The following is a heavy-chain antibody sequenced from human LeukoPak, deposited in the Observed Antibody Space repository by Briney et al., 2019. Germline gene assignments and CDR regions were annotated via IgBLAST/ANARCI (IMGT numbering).Heavy chain of an antibody. CDR2: IRYEGSKK. V-gene: IGHV3-30*02. Sequence: GGSLRLSCAASGFTFSRYGMEWVRQAQGKGVGGVTFIRYEGSKKEYAEDEKGGFTISRHNSKNTLYPQMNSLRPEDTAVYYCAKDLSNWGIDYWGQGTLVTVSS. CDR1: GFTFSRYG. CDR3: AKDLSNWGIDY. D-gene: IGHD7-27*01. J-gene: IGHJ4*02.